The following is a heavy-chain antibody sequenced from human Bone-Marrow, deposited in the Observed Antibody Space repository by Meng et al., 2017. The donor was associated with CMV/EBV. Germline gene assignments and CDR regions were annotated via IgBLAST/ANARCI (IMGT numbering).Heavy chain of an antibody. Sequence: GGSRRLSCAASGFSLRTYPVHWVRQAPGKGLEYVSSISSDGRSTNYADSVRGRFTSSRDNSKNTVDLQMGSLRADDTAVYYCGKVGYSGSSHYSDYWGQGTLVTVSS. J-gene: IGHJ4*02. V-gene: IGHV3-64*02. CDR1: GFSLRTYP. CDR3: GKVGYSGSSHYSDY. D-gene: IGHD1-26*01. CDR2: ISSDGRST.